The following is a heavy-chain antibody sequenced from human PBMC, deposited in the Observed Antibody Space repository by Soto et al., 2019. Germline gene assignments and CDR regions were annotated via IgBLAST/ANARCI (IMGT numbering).Heavy chain of an antibody. V-gene: IGHV1-3*01. D-gene: IGHD4-17*01. CDR3: ARDRVRHDYGDYVEFDY. CDR2: SNAGNGNT. J-gene: IGHJ4*02. Sequence: QVPLVQSGAEVKKPGASVKVSCKASGYTFTSYAMHWVRQAPGQRLEWMGWSNAGNGNTKYSQKFQGRVTITRDTSARTAYMELSSLRSEDTAVYYCARDRVRHDYGDYVEFDYWGKGTLVTVS. CDR1: GYTFTSYA.